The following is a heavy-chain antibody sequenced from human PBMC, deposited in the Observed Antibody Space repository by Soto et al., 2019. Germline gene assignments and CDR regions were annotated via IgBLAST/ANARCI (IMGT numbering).Heavy chain of an antibody. CDR1: GYTFTSYG. CDR3: ATATKTYSSGP. D-gene: IGHD6-19*01. V-gene: IGHV1-18*01. Sequence: ASVKVSCKASGYTFTSYGISWVRQAPGQGLEWMGWISAYNGNTNYAQKLQGRVTMTTDTSTSTAYMELRSPRSDDTAVYYCATATKTYSSGPWGQGTLVTVSS. CDR2: ISAYNGNT. J-gene: IGHJ5*02.